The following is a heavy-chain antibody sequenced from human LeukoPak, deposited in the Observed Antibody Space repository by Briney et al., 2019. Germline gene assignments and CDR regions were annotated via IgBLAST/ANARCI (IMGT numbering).Heavy chain of an antibody. CDR2: IYYSGST. CDR1: GGSISSGGYY. CDR3: SGIVLVPAAPLYYNSVMDV. D-gene: IGHD2-2*01. V-gene: IGHV4-31*03. J-gene: IGHJ6*02. Sequence: SQTLSLTCTVSGGSISSGGYYWSWIRQHPGKGLEWIGYIYYSGSTYYNPSLKSRVTISVDTSKNQFSLKLSSVTAADTAVYYCSGIVLVPAAPLYYNSVMDVWGQGPTVTVSS.